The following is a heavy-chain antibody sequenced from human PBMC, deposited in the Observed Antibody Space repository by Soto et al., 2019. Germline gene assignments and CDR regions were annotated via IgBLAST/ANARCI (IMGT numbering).Heavy chain of an antibody. J-gene: IGHJ6*02. CDR3: ASEQTGFGTTLGYYYYGMDV. D-gene: IGHD3-10*01. CDR2: INPNSGVT. CDR1: GYTFTGYY. Sequence: QVQLVQSGAEVKKPGASVKVSCKASGYTFTGYYMHWVRQAPGQGLEWMGWINPNSGVTNYAQNFQGRVTMTRDTSLSTAYMELSRRRSDDTAVYYCASEQTGFGTTLGYYYYGMDVWGQGTAVTVSS. V-gene: IGHV1-2*02.